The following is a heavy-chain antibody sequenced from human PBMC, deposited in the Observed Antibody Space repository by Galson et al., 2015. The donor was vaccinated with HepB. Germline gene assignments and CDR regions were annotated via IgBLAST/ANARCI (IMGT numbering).Heavy chain of an antibody. D-gene: IGHD3/OR15-3a*01. CDR2: VNPITGDA. J-gene: IGHJ3*02. CDR1: GYDFNKYY. V-gene: IGHV1-2*04. Sequence: SVKVSCKASGYDFNKYYMHWVRQAPGQGLEWMGWVNPITGDAKYAQKFQPWVTLTRDASISTGYMELRRLRSDDTALYYCVGGSADDFWAFDIWGQGSMVGVSS. CDR3: VGGSADDFWAFDI.